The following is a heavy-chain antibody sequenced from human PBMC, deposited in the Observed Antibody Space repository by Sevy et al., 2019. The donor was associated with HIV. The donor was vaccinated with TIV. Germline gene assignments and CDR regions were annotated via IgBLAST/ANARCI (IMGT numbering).Heavy chain of an antibody. V-gene: IGHV3-21*01. D-gene: IGHD6-13*01. J-gene: IGHJ6*02. CDR2: ISSSSSHI. CDR3: ARVAADDPDFYYYGMDV. Sequence: GGSLRFSCAASGFTFSSYAMNWVRQAPGKGLEWVSSISSSSSHIYAADSLKGRFTISRDNAKNSLFLQMNSLRAEDTAIYYCARVAADDPDFYYYGMDVWGQGTTVTVSS. CDR1: GFTFSSYA.